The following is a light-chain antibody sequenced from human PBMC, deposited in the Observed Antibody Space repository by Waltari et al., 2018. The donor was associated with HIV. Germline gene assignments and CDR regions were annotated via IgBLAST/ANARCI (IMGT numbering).Light chain of an antibody. J-gene: IGLJ1*01. CDR1: SSNIGAGYH. V-gene: IGLV1-40*01. CDR2: GTS. CDR3: QSHDSSLSGYV. Sequence: QSVLTQPPSVSGAPGQRVTISCTGSSSNIGAGYHVHWYQQLPGTAPKLLIYGTSNRPSGFPDRFSGSKSGTSASLAITGLQAEDEADYHCQSHDSSLSGYVFGTGTKVTVL.